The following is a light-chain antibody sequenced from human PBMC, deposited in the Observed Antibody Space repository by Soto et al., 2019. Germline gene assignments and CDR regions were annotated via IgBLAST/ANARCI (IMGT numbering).Light chain of an antibody. CDR1: QSISNF. Sequence: EIVLTQSPATLSLSPGERATLSCRASQSISNFLAWYQQKPGQAPRLLIYDASKRATDIPDRFIGSGSGTDFTLTISSLEPEDFAVYYCQQRSNWPPFNFGAAPKVDIK. CDR3: QQRSNWPPFN. V-gene: IGKV3-11*01. J-gene: IGKJ4*01. CDR2: DAS.